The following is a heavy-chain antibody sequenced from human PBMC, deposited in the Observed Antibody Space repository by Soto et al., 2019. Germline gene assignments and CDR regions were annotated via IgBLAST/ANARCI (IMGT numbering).Heavy chain of an antibody. CDR2: VYYSGNT. V-gene: IGHV4-59*01. CDR1: GGSISSFS. CDR3: ARARYNYFDY. Sequence: SETLSLTCTVSGGSISSFSWSWIRQPPGKGLEYIGHVYYSGNTNYNPSLKSRVIVSVDTSKNQFSLRLSSVTAADTAVYYCARARYNYFDYWGQGTPLTVSS. D-gene: IGHD5-18*01. J-gene: IGHJ4*02.